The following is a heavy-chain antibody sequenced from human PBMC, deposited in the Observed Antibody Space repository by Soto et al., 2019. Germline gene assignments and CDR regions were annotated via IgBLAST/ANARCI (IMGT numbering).Heavy chain of an antibody. J-gene: IGHJ6*02. D-gene: IGHD1-7*01. CDR3: ARGWTGTTYYYYYYGMDV. CDR1: GGTFSSYA. CDR2: IIPIFGTA. Sequence: SVKVSCKASGGTFSSYAISWVRQAPGQGLEWMGGIIPIFGTANYAQKFQGRVTITADESTSTAYMELSSLRSEDTAVYYCARGWTGTTYYYYYYGMDVWAQGNTVTVSS. V-gene: IGHV1-69*13.